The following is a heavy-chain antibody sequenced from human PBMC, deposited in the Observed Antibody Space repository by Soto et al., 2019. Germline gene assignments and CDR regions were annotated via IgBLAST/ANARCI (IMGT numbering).Heavy chain of an antibody. J-gene: IGHJ4*02. CDR1: GFTFSSYS. Sequence: GGSLRLSCAASGFTFSSYSMNWVRQAPGKGLEWVSSISSSSSYIYYADSVKGRFTISRDNAKNSLYLQMNSLRAEDTAVYYCARDLILEGGYERSFGVGYWGQGTLVTVSS. CDR2: ISSSSSYI. CDR3: ARDLILEGGYERSFGVGY. D-gene: IGHD3-22*01. V-gene: IGHV3-21*01.